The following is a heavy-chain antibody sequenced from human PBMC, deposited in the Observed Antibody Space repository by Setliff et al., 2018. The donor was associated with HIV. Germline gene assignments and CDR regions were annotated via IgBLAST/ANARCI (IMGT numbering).Heavy chain of an antibody. J-gene: IGHJ1*01. Sequence: SETLSLTCAVYGGSFNDYYWTWIRQPPGKGLEWIGEIDHSGSTKYHASLKSRVTISIDTSKNQISLKLGSVNAADTAVYYCARHCSGGTCYGPDAENFLHWGQGTLVTVSS. CDR2: IDHSGST. CDR3: ARHCSGGTCYGPDAENFLH. CDR1: GGSFNDYY. V-gene: IGHV4-34*01. D-gene: IGHD2-15*01.